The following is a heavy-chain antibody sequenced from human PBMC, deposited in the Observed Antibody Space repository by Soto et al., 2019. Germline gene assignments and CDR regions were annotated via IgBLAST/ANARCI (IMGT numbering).Heavy chain of an antibody. CDR2: IFSSGST. CDR3: AREGSYSAYNFTHGIQLWSFDF. V-gene: IGHV4-4*07. CDR1: GGSINTFY. Sequence: SETLSLTCTVSGGSINTFYWSWVRQPAGKGLEWIGRIFSSGSTSFNPSLESRVAMSVDTSKNHFSLNLSSVTAADIAVYYCAREGSYSAYNFTHGIQLWSFDFWGQGALVTVSS. D-gene: IGHD5-12*01. J-gene: IGHJ4*02.